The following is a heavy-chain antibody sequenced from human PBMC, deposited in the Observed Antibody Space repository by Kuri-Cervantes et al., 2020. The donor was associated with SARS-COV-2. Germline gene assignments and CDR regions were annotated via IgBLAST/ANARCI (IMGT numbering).Heavy chain of an antibody. CDR3: AREGYYNSSGNYAATGMDV. CDR2: ISDDAKKK. D-gene: IGHD3-22*01. CDR1: GFTFSSYA. J-gene: IGHJ6*03. V-gene: IGHV3-30*04. Sequence: GGSLRLSCAASGFTFSSYAMHWVRQAPGKGLEWVAVISDDAKKKYYADSVKGRFTISRDNSHNTMYLQMNSLRTEDTAVYFCAREGYYNSSGNYAATGMDVWGKGTTVTVSS.